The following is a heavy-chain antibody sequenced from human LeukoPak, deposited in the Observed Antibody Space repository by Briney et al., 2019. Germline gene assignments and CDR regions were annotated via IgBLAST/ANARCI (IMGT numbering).Heavy chain of an antibody. CDR1: GGSISSYY. V-gene: IGHV4-59*01. Sequence: TTSETLSLTCTVSGGSISSYYWSWIRQPPGKGLEWIGYIYYSGSTNYNPSLKSRVTISVDTSKNQFSLKLSSVTAADTAVYYCARVKRGYSYGLYYYYMDVWGKGTTVTVSS. D-gene: IGHD5-18*01. J-gene: IGHJ6*03. CDR3: ARVKRGYSYGLYYYYMDV. CDR2: IYYSGST.